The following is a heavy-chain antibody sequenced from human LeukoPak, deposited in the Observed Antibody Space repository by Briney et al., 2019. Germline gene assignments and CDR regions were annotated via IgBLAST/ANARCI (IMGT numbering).Heavy chain of an antibody. D-gene: IGHD4-17*01. V-gene: IGHV3-53*01. Sequence: HPGGSLRLSCAASGLSVISTYLTWVRQAPGKGLEWVSVIYSGGGTNYADSLKGRFSISRDNSKNTLYLQMNSLRAEDTAVYYCVGEEKYCGQGTLVTVSS. CDR3: VGEEKY. CDR2: IYSGGGT. CDR1: GLSVISTY. J-gene: IGHJ4*02.